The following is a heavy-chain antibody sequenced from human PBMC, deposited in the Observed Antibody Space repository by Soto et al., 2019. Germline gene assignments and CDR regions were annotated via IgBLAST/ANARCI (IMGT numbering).Heavy chain of an antibody. CDR1: GFTFSSYA. Sequence: EVQLLESGGGLVQPGGSLRLSCAASGFTFSSYAMSWVRQAPGKGLEWVSAISGSGGSTYYADSVKGRFTISRDNSKNTLYLQMNSLRAEDTAVYYCAKDYISADYYDSSGYYWGQGTLVTVSS. V-gene: IGHV3-23*01. J-gene: IGHJ4*02. CDR2: ISGSGGST. D-gene: IGHD3-22*01. CDR3: AKDYISADYYDSSGYY.